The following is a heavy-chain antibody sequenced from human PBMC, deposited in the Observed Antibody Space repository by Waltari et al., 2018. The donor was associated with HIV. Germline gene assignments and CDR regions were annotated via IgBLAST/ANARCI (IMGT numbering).Heavy chain of an antibody. J-gene: IGHJ4*02. Sequence: EVQLVESGGGLVQPGGSLRLSCAASGFTFSNYWMPWVRQAPGNGLVWVSRINSDGSSTNYAGSVKGRFTVSRDNAKNTLYLQMNSLRAEDTAVYYCARDLYSRNGDDYWGQGTLVTVSS. CDR2: INSDGSST. CDR1: GFTFSNYW. D-gene: IGHD6-13*01. V-gene: IGHV3-74*01. CDR3: ARDLYSRNGDDY.